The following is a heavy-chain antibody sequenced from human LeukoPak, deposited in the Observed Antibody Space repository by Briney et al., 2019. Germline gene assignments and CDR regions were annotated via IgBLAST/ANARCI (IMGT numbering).Heavy chain of an antibody. CDR1: GGSISSYY. Sequence: SETLTLTCTVSGGSISSYYWSWIRQPAGKGLEWIGRIYTSGSTNYNPSLKSRVTMSVDTSKNQFSLKLSSVTAADTAVYYCASVMCSSTSCPRDYYYYMDVWGKGTTVTVSS. CDR2: IYTSGST. D-gene: IGHD2-2*01. J-gene: IGHJ6*03. CDR3: ASVMCSSTSCPRDYYYYMDV. V-gene: IGHV4-4*07.